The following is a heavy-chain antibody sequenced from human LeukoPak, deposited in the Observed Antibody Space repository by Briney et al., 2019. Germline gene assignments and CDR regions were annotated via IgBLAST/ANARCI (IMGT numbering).Heavy chain of an antibody. CDR2: IGTASDT. Sequence: GRSLTLACAVSGFTFSSFDMHWVRQPTGHGLEWVSTIGTASDTYYPGSVEGRFTLPRDNAKNSSYLQMNGLAVRAPAVYYCERRPPRRKYYYMDVWGKGPTVTVSS. J-gene: IGHJ6*03. CDR3: ERRPPRRKYYYMDV. V-gene: IGHV3-13*01. CDR1: GFTFSSFD.